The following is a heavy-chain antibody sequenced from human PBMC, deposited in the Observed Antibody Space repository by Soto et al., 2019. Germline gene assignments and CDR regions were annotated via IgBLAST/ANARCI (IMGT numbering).Heavy chain of an antibody. CDR2: IYYSGST. CDR1: GCSISSGGYY. V-gene: IGHV4-61*08. CDR3: ARTSLEGSDFDY. J-gene: IGHJ4*02. Sequence: PSETLSLTCAVSGCSISSGGYYWSWIRQPPGKGLEWIGYIYYSGSTNYNPSLKSRVTISVDTSKNQFSLKLSSVTAADTAVYYCARTSLEGSDFDYWGQGTLVTVSS. D-gene: IGHD2-15*01.